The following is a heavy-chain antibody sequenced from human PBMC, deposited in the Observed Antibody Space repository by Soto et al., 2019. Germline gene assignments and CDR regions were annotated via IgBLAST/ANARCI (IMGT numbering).Heavy chain of an antibody. Sequence: GGSLRLSCAASGFTFSSYAMSWVRQAPGKGLEWVSAISGSGGSTYYADSVKGRFTISRDNSKNTLYLQMNSLRAEDTAVYYCAKVEQQLVPPMCPIDYWGQGTLVTVSS. CDR2: ISGSGGST. CDR3: AKVEQQLVPPMCPIDY. CDR1: GFTFSSYA. D-gene: IGHD6-13*01. J-gene: IGHJ4*02. V-gene: IGHV3-23*01.